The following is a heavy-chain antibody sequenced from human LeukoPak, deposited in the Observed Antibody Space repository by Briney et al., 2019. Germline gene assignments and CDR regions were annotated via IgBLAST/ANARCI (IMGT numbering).Heavy chain of an antibody. D-gene: IGHD5-18*01. J-gene: IGHJ6*03. Sequence: SETLSLTCAVYGGSFSGYYWSWIRQPPGKGLEWLGEINHSGSNNYNPSLKSRVTISVDTSKNQFSLKLSSVTAAVTAVYYCASDNSLFCFDYYYYMDVWGKGTTVTISS. CDR2: INHSGSN. CDR3: ASDNSLFCFDYYYYMDV. CDR1: GGSFSGYY. V-gene: IGHV4-34*01.